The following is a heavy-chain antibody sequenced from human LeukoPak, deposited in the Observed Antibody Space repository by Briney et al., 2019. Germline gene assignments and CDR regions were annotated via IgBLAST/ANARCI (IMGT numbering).Heavy chain of an antibody. CDR3: TRHHYGSGSSGFDY. J-gene: IGHJ4*02. CDR1: GFTFSSYS. V-gene: IGHV3-49*04. CDR2: IRNKAYGGTT. Sequence: GGSLRLSCAASGFTFSSYSMNWVRQAPGKGLEWVGFIRNKAYGGTTEYAASVKGRFTISRDDSKSIAYLQMNSLKTEDTAVYYCTRHHYGSGSSGFDYWGQGTLVTVSS. D-gene: IGHD3-10*01.